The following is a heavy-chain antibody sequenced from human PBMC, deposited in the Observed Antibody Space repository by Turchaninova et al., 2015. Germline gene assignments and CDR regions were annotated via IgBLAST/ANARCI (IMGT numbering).Heavy chain of an antibody. CDR2: VSYSGTT. V-gene: IGHV4-39*01. CDR1: GGSITTGSTF. Sequence: VSGGSITTGSTFWAWIRQPPGKGLEWIGSVSYSGTTHYNPSLNGRVTLPIDTSRSQFFLSLKSVTAADTALYYCAKPYYYGTGSYLGAFDLWGQGTMVTVSS. CDR3: AKPYYYGTGSYLGAFDL. J-gene: IGHJ3*01. D-gene: IGHD3-10*01.